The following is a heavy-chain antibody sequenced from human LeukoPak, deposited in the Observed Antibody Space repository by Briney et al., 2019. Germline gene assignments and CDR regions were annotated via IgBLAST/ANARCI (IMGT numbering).Heavy chain of an antibody. CDR1: GFTFNTYY. CDR2: INQAGSEK. CDR3: AKSMIDVRYYFDF. D-gene: IGHD3-22*01. V-gene: IGHV3-7*01. Sequence: GGSLRLSCAASGFTFNTYYMSWVRQAPGKGLEWVANINQAGSEKYYVDSVKGRFTISRDKAKNSLYLQMNSLGADDTAVYYCAKSMIDVRYYFDFWGQGTLVTVSS. J-gene: IGHJ4*02.